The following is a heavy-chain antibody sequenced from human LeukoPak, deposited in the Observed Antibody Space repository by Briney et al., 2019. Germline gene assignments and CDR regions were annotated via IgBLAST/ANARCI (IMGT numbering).Heavy chain of an antibody. D-gene: IGHD5-12*01. CDR2: IYYSGST. J-gene: IGHJ3*02. CDR3: ARRVRYSGSLDAFDI. CDR1: GGSISSYY. V-gene: IGHV4-59*01. Sequence: SETLSLTCTVSGGSISSYYWSWIRQPPGKGLEWIGYIYYSGSTNYNPSLKSRVTISVDTSKNQFSLKLSSVTAADTAVYYCARRVRYSGSLDAFDIWGQGTMVTVSS.